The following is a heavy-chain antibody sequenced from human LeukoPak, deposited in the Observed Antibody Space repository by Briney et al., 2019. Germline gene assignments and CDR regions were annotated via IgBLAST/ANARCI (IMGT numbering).Heavy chain of an antibody. CDR3: ARPTVVTPAAFDI. V-gene: IGHV4-61*01. CDR2: IYYSGNT. D-gene: IGHD4-23*01. CDR1: GDSISSFPYY. Sequence: PSETLSLTCTVSGDSISSFPYYGVWIRQPPGRGLEWIGYIYYSGNTNYNPSLRSRVTISVDTSKNQFSLKLSSVTAADTAVYYCARPTVVTPAAFDIWGQGTMVTVPS. J-gene: IGHJ3*02.